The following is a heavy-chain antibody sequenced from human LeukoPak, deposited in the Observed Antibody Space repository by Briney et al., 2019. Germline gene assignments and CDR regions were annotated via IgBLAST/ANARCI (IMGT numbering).Heavy chain of an antibody. J-gene: IGHJ4*02. CDR3: ARTLYVYSSGWIDY. CDR1: GGTFSSYT. Sequence: SVKVSCKASGGTFSSYTISWVRQAPGQGLEWMGGVIPFFGTANCAQKFQGRVTITADKSTSTAYMELSSLRSEDTAVYYCARTLYVYSSGWIDYWGQGTLVTVSS. D-gene: IGHD6-19*01. CDR2: VIPFFGTA. V-gene: IGHV1-69*06.